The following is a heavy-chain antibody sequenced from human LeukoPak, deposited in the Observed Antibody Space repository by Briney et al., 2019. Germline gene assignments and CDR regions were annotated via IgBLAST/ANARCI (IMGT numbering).Heavy chain of an antibody. CDR2: ISHSGGST. D-gene: IGHD1-26*01. CDR1: GFTFSSYA. Sequence: GGPLRLSCAASGFTFSSYAMNWVRQAPGKGLEWVSTISHSGGSTYYADSVKGRFTISRDNSKNTLYLQMSSLRAEDTAVYYCAKPIVATNLDWFDPWGQGTLVTVSS. V-gene: IGHV3-23*01. J-gene: IGHJ5*02. CDR3: AKPIVATNLDWFDP.